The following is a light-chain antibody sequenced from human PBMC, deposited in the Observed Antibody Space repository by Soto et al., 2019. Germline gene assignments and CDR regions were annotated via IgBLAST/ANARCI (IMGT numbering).Light chain of an antibody. J-gene: IGLJ7*01. CDR2: EVS. V-gene: IGLV2-23*02. Sequence: QSALTQPASVSGSPGQSITISCTGTSSDVGGYNLVSWYQQHPGKAPKLMISEVSKRPSGISDRFSGYKSGSTASLTISGLPAEDEADYYCCSYAGTSTHTVFGVCTQLTVL. CDR1: SSDVGGYNL. CDR3: CSYAGTSTHTV.